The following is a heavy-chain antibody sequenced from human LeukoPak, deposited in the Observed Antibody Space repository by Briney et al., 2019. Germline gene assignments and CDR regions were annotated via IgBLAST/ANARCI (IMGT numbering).Heavy chain of an antibody. CDR2: ISSSSSYM. D-gene: IGHD3-22*01. CDR1: GFTFSTYS. J-gene: IGHJ4*02. V-gene: IGHV3-21*01. CDR3: AKEGSGYYYFDY. Sequence: GGSLRLSCAASGFTFSTYSMNWVRQAPGKGLEWVSSISSSSSYMYYADSVKGRFTISRDNAKNSLYLQMNSLRAEDTAVYYCAKEGSGYYYFDYWGQGTLVTVSS.